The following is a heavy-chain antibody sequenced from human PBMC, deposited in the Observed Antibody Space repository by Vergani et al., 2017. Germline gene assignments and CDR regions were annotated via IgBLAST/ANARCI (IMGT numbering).Heavy chain of an antibody. J-gene: IGHJ5*02. V-gene: IGHV3-7*01. Sequence: EVQLVESGGGLVQPGGSLRLSCAASGFTFSSYWMSWVRQAPGKGLEWVANIKQDGSEKYYVDSVKGRFTISRDNAKNSLYLQMNSLRAEDTAVYYCTTDPDIVLMVYAAWGQGTLVTVSS. CDR3: TTDPDIVLMVYAA. CDR2: IKQDGSEK. CDR1: GFTFSSYW. D-gene: IGHD2-8*01.